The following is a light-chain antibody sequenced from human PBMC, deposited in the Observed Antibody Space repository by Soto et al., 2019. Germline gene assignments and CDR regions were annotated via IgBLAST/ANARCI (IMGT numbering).Light chain of an antibody. CDR2: DAS. Sequence: EIVLTQSPAILSLSPGERATLSYRASQSVSSYLAWYQQKPGQAPRLLIYDASNRATGIPARFSGSGSGTDFTLTISSLEPEDFAVYYCEQRSNWPLLTFGGGTKVEIK. J-gene: IGKJ4*01. CDR3: EQRSNWPLLT. V-gene: IGKV3-11*01. CDR1: QSVSSY.